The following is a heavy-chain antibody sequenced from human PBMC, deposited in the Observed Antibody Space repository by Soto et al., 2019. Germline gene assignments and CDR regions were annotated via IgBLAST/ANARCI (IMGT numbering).Heavy chain of an antibody. Sequence: QVQLVQSGAEVKKPGASVKVSCKASGYTFTGYYMHWVRQAPGQGLEWMGWINPNSGGTNYAQKFQGRVTITADESTSTAYMELSSLRSEDTAVYYCARRGLSSSSNYYYGMDVWGQGTTVTVSS. CDR2: INPNSGGT. D-gene: IGHD6-6*01. V-gene: IGHV1-2*02. J-gene: IGHJ6*02. CDR3: ARRGLSSSSNYYYGMDV. CDR1: GYTFTGYY.